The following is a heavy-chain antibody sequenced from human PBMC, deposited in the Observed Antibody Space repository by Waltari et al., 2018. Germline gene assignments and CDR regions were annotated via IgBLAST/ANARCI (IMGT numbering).Heavy chain of an antibody. V-gene: IGHV4-61*02. CDR3: ARDRGPDVNEAMGLDY. CDR1: GASISRGSSY. J-gene: IGHJ4*02. CDR2: IYKSGST. Sequence: QVQLQESGPGLVKPSQTLSLTCTVSGASISRGSSYWTWIRQPAGKGLEWIGHIYKSGSTNYNPSLKTRLSISMNKSNNQLSLTLKSVTAADTAVYYCARDRGPDVNEAMGLDYWGQGTRVTVSS. D-gene: IGHD3-10*01.